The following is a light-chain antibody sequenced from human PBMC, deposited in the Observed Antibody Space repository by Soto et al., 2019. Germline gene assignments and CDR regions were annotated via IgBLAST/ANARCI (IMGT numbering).Light chain of an antibody. J-gene: IGKJ1*01. CDR1: QGIGTD. CDR3: LHHNSFPWT. Sequence: DIQMTQSPSSLSASVGDKVTITCRASQGIGTDLGWYQQKPGKAPKRLMYSTSTLQLGVPSRFSGSGSGTEFTLTISSLQPEDFATYYCLHHNSFPWTFGQGTKVEV. CDR2: STS. V-gene: IGKV1-17*01.